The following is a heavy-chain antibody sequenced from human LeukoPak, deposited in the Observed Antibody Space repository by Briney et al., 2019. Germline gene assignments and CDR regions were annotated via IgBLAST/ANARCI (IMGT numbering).Heavy chain of an antibody. D-gene: IGHD6-13*01. CDR2: INHSGST. CDR1: GGSPSGYY. J-gene: IGHJ6*02. V-gene: IGHV4-34*01. CDR3: ARDLGETAAMDV. Sequence: SETLSLTSAVPGGSPSGYYWCWIPQPPGKGPGWIGEINHSGSTNYNPSPKCRATISVDTSKNQFSLKLSSVTAADTAVYYCARDLGETAAMDVWGQGTTVTVSS.